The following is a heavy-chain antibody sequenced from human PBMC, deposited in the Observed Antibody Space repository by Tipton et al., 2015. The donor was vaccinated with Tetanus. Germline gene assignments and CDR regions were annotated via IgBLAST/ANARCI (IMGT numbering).Heavy chain of an antibody. CDR1: GVSVTTYH. Sequence: TLSLTCNVSGVSVTTYHWSWIRQPPGKGLEWIGYITDTGRTNYSPSLRNRLTISIDTSKTHFSLRLDSVTAADTAVYYCARSGYYSRAYYHYRMDVWGQGTTVSVSS. J-gene: IGHJ6*02. D-gene: IGHD3-9*01. V-gene: IGHV4-59*02. CDR2: ITDTGRT. CDR3: ARSGYYSRAYYHYRMDV.